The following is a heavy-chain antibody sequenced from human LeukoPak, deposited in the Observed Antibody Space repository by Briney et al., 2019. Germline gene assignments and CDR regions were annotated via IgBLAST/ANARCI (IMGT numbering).Heavy chain of an antibody. CDR3: AREGYYDILTATNLFDY. V-gene: IGHV4-4*07. Sequence: SETLSLTCTVSGGSISSYYWSWIRQPAGKGLEWIGRIYTSGSTNYNPSLKSRVTISVDKSKNQFSLKLSSVTGADTAVYYCAREGYYDILTATNLFDYWGQGTLVTVSS. CDR2: IYTSGST. CDR1: GGSISSYY. D-gene: IGHD3-9*01. J-gene: IGHJ4*02.